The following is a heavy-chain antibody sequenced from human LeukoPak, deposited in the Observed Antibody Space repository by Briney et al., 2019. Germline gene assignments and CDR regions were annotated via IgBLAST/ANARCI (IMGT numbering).Heavy chain of an antibody. Sequence: GGSLRLSCAASGFTFDDYGMSWVRQAPGKGLEWVSGINWNGGSTGYADSVKGRFTISRDNAKNSLYLQMNSLRAEDTAVYYCARDGTDYYDSSGYYQYWGQGTLVTVSS. CDR1: GFTFDDYG. CDR2: INWNGGST. D-gene: IGHD3-22*01. CDR3: ARDGTDYYDSSGYYQY. J-gene: IGHJ4*02. V-gene: IGHV3-20*04.